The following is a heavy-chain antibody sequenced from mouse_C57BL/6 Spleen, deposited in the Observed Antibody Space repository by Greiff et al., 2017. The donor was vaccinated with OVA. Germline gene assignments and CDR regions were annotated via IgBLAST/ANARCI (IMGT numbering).Heavy chain of an antibody. V-gene: IGHV10-1*01. J-gene: IGHJ4*01. CDR3: VRHGGDY. CDR1: GFSFNTYA. Sequence: EADGGLVQPKGSLKLSCAASGFSFNTYAMNWVRQAPGKGLEWVARIRSKSNNYATYYADSVKDRFTISRDDSESMLYLQMNNLKTEDTAMYYCVRHGGDYWGQGTSVTVSS. CDR2: IRSKSNNYAT.